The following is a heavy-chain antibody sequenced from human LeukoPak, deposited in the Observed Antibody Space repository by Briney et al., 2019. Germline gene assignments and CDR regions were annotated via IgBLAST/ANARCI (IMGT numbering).Heavy chain of an antibody. V-gene: IGHV3-11*01. Sequence: PGGSLRVSCAASGFTFSDNYMSCIRQAPGKGLEWASYISSSGSTIYYADSVKGRFTISRDNAKNSLYLQMNSLRAEDTAVYYCARDASYYYDSSGYYGYWGQGTLVTASS. CDR3: ARDASYYYDSSGYYGY. J-gene: IGHJ4*02. CDR1: GFTFSDNY. D-gene: IGHD3-22*01. CDR2: ISSSGSTI.